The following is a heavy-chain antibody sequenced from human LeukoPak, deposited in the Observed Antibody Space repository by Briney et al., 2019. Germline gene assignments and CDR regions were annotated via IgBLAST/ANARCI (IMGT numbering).Heavy chain of an antibody. CDR1: AGSITSYY. CDR2: IYSSGSN. V-gene: IGHV4-59*01. CDR3: ARVLYRDGYNDY. Sequence: SETLSLTCPVSAGSITSYYWSSIRQPPGEGVGWIGNIYSSGSNTYNHSLKSRVTISVDRSKNQFSLKLSSVTAADTAVYYCARVLYRDGYNDYWGQGTLVTVSS. J-gene: IGHJ4*02. D-gene: IGHD5-24*01.